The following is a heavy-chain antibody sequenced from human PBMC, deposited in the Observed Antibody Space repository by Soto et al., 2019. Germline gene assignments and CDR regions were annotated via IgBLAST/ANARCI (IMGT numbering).Heavy chain of an antibody. CDR2: IDSGGST. J-gene: IGHJ4*02. Sequence: GGSLRLSCAASGFTVSSKYMTWVRQAPGKGLEWVSVIDSGGSTYYADAVKGRFTVSRDNSKNTLYLQMNSLRAEDTAVYYCARTHYDSSGYWVYWGQGTLVTVSS. CDR3: ARTHYDSSGYWVY. V-gene: IGHV3-53*01. D-gene: IGHD3-22*01. CDR1: GFTVSSKY.